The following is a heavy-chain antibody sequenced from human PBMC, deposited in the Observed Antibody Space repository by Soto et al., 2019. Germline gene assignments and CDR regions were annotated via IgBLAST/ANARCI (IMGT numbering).Heavy chain of an antibody. CDR3: ATGITGSSWYF. V-gene: IGHV4-39*01. J-gene: IGHJ4*02. Sequence: SETLSLTCTVSGVSITSGTYYWGWIRQPPGKGLEWIGTIYYSGTAYYNPSLKSRGTISVDTSKNQFSLKLSSVTAADTAVYYCATGITGSSWYFWGQGTLVTVSS. D-gene: IGHD6-13*01. CDR1: GVSITSGTYY. CDR2: IYYSGTA.